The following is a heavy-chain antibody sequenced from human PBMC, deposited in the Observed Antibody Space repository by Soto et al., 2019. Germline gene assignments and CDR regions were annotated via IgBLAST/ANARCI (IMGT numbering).Heavy chain of an antibody. V-gene: IGHV3-21*01. J-gene: IGHJ2*01. Sequence: EVQLVESGGGLVKPGGSLRLSCAASGFTFSSYSMNWVRQAPGKGLEWVSSIISISSYIYYADSVKGRFTISRDNAKNSLYLQMNSLRPEDTAVYYCARGVGGSCWYLDLWGSGTLVTVSS. CDR3: ARGVGGSCWYLDL. D-gene: IGHD1-26*01. CDR1: GFTFSSYS. CDR2: IISISSYI.